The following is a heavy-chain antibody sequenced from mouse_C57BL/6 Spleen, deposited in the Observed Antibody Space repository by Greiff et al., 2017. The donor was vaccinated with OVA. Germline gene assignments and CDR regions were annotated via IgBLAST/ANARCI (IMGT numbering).Heavy chain of an antibody. J-gene: IGHJ1*03. V-gene: IGHV1-52*01. CDR2: IDPSDSET. CDR3: ARWMDYGSSHWYFDV. CDR1: GYTFTSYW. D-gene: IGHD1-1*01. Sequence: VQLQQSGAELVRPGSSVKLSCKASGYTFTSYWMHWVKQRPIQGLEWIGNIDPSDSETHYNQKFKDKATLTVDKSSSTAYMQLSSLTSEDSAVYYCARWMDYGSSHWYFDVWGTGTTVTVSS.